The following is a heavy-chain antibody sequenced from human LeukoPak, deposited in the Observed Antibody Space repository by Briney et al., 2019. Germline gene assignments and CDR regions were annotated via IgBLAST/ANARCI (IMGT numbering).Heavy chain of an antibody. V-gene: IGHV1-69-2*01. CDR1: GYTFTDYY. CDR2: VDPEDGET. D-gene: IGHD2-21*01. CDR3: ATASYCGGDCYWPDAFDI. J-gene: IGHJ3*02. Sequence: ASVKISCKVSGYTFTDYYMHRVQQAPGKGLEWMGLVDPEDGETIYAEKFQGRVTITADTSTDTAYMELSSLRSEDTAVYYCATASYCGGDCYWPDAFDIWGQGTMVTVSS.